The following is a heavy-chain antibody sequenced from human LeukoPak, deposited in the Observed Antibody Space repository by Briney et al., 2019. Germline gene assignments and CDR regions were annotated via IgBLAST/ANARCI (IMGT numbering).Heavy chain of an antibody. CDR3: ARVKWGSVSYFDY. D-gene: IGHD2-15*01. Sequence: ASVKVSCKASGYTFSDYSMDWVRQAPGQGLEWMGRINPNTGGTNYAQKFQGRVTMTSDTSITTAYMELSSLRYDDTAVFYCARVKWGSVSYFDYWGQGPLVTVSS. V-gene: IGHV1-2*06. CDR2: INPNTGGT. J-gene: IGHJ4*02. CDR1: GYTFSDYS.